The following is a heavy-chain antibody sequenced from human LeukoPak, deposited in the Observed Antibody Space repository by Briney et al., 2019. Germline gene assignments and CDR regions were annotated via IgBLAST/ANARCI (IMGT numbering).Heavy chain of an antibody. CDR2: INLSGGST. V-gene: IGHV1-46*01. CDR3: ASSGAAAGQRDY. CDR1: GYTFTSYY. D-gene: IGHD6-13*01. J-gene: IGHJ4*02. Sequence: ASVKVSCKASGYTFTSYYMHWVGQAPGQGLEGMGIINLSGGSTGYAQKLHSSVTMTRDTSTSTVYMELSSLRSEDTAVYYCASSGAAAGQRDYWGQGTLVTVSS.